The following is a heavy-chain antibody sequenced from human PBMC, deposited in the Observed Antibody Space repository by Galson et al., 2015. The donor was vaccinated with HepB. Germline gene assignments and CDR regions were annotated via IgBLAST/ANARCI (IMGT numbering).Heavy chain of an antibody. CDR2: ISSSSSYI. CDR3: ARGTYYYDSSGYWYFDY. CDR1: GFTFSSYS. J-gene: IGHJ4*02. V-gene: IGHV3-21*01. Sequence: SLRLSCAASGFTFSSYSMNWVRQAPGKGLEWVSSISSSSSYIYYADSVKGRFTISRDNAKNSLYLQMNSLRAEDTAVYYCARGTYYYDSSGYWYFDYWGQGTLVTVSS. D-gene: IGHD3-22*01.